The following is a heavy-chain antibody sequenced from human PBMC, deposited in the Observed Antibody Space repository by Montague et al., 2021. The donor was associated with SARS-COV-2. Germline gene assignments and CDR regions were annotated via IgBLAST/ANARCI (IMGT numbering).Heavy chain of an antibody. CDR3: ARLYGSSFDY. Sequence: SETLSLTCTFSGASRSTKNYYWGWIRQPPGKGLEWIGSISYSATSYSNPSLKSRVTISVDTSNDQFSLKMNSVTAADTAVYFCARLYGSSFDYWGQGTLVTVSS. D-gene: IGHD4-17*01. V-gene: IGHV4-39*01. CDR1: GASRSTKNYY. J-gene: IGHJ4*02. CDR2: ISYSATS.